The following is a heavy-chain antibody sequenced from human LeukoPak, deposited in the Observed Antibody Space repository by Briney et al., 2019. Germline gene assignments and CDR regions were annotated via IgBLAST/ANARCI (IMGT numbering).Heavy chain of an antibody. V-gene: IGHV1-69*10. D-gene: IGHD4-11*01. CDR1: GGTFTSYG. Sequence: AVKVSCKASGGTFTSYGISWVGQARGQGLEWRGGIIPIFGIATYAPKFQARVTITPHNSTRTSYMELPSLRSEHTAVYYCARDLWTTVPLPGGMDVCGQATTVTVSS. J-gene: IGHJ6*02. CDR3: ARDLWTTVPLPGGMDV. CDR2: IIPIFGIA.